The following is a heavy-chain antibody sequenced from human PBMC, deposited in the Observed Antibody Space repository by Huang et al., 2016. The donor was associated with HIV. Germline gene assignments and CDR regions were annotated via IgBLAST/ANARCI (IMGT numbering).Heavy chain of an antibody. J-gene: IGHJ4*02. CDR3: AKGIKSSGSYYFDY. CDR1: GCTFNNYA. Sequence: EVQLLESGGGLVQPGGSLRLSCGASGCTFNNYAMNWVRQAPGKGLEWVSTSSGKGGSTYYADSVKGRFTISRDNSKNTLYLHMNSLRVEDTAVYYCAKGIKSSGSYYFDYWGQGTLVTVSS. CDR2: SSGKGGST. D-gene: IGHD3-10*01. V-gene: IGHV3-23*01.